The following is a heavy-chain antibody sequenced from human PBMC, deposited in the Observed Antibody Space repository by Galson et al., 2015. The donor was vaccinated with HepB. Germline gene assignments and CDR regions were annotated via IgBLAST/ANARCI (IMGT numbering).Heavy chain of an antibody. J-gene: IGHJ4*02. D-gene: IGHD6-13*01. Sequence: SLRLSCAASGFTFNDYAMHWVRQAPGKGLEWLAAISPDGSYRPYADSVKGRFTISRDNSDNPLSLQMNSLRADDTAVYYCARGDGSIWYSYWGQGILVTVSS. CDR2: ISPDGSYR. CDR1: GFTFNDYA. CDR3: ARGDGSIWYSY. V-gene: IGHV3-30*04.